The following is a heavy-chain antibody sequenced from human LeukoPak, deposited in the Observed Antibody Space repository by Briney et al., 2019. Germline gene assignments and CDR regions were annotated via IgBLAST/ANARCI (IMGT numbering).Heavy chain of an antibody. V-gene: IGHV4-59*10. CDR1: GGSFSGYY. CDR3: ARLYSSSTLVFDY. CDR2: IYTSGST. D-gene: IGHD6-13*01. Sequence: SETLSLTCAVYGGSFSGYYWSWIRQPAGKGLEWIGRIYTSGSTNYNPSLKSRVTISVDTSKNQFSLKLSSVTAADTAVYYCARLYSSSTLVFDYWGQGTLVTVSS. J-gene: IGHJ4*02.